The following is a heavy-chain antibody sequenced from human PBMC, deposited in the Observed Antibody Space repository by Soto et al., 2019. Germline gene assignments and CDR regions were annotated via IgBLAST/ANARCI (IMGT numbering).Heavy chain of an antibody. CDR2: IYHSGST. D-gene: IGHD6-19*01. V-gene: IGHV4-4*02. CDR1: GGYISSSNW. CDR3: ARSLAVAGPRGYFQH. J-gene: IGHJ1*01. Sequence: SETLSLTCAVSGGYISSSNWWSWVRQPPGKGLEWIGEIYHSGSTNYNPSLKSRVTISVDKSKNQFPLKLSSVTAADTAVYYCARSLAVAGPRGYFQHWGQGTLVTVSS.